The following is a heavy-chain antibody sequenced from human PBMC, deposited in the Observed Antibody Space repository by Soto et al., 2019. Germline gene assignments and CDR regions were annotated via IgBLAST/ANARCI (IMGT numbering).Heavy chain of an antibody. D-gene: IGHD3-16*01. V-gene: IGHV3-23*01. J-gene: IGHJ4*02. CDR2: ISATGGGT. Sequence: GSLRLSCAASGFKFSNYAMSWVRQAPGKGLEWVSLISATGGGTYYADSVKGRFTISRDNSHNTLYLQVHSLTAEDTAVYYCAKDRRAGGNSAFYFDFWGQGAQVTVSS. CDR3: AKDRRAGGNSAFYFDF. CDR1: GFKFSNYA.